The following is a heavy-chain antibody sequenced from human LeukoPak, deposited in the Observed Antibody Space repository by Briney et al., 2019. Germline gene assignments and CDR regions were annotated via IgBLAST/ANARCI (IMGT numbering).Heavy chain of an antibody. CDR2: IIPIFGTA. J-gene: IGHJ5*02. CDR1: GGTFSSYA. D-gene: IGHD6-6*01. CDR3: ARRVGQLETRWFDP. Sequence: GASVKVSCKASGGTFSSYAISWVRQAPGQGLEWMGGIIPIFGTANYAQKFQGRVTITADKSTSTAYMELSSLRSEDTAVYYCARRVGQLETRWFDPWGQGTLVTVSS. V-gene: IGHV1-69*06.